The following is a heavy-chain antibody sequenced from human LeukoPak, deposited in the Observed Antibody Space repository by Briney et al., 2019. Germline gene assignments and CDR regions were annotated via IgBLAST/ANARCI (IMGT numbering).Heavy chain of an antibody. CDR2: TRNKANSYTT. CDR1: GFTFSDHY. V-gene: IGHV3-72*01. Sequence: PGRSLRLSCAVSGFTFSDHYMDWVRQAPGAGLEWVGRTRNKANSYTTEYAASVRGRFSISRDDSKNSLYLQMNSLKTEDTAVYYCARVGSGFSWDYWGQGTLVTVSS. D-gene: IGHD6-19*01. J-gene: IGHJ4*02. CDR3: ARVGSGFSWDY.